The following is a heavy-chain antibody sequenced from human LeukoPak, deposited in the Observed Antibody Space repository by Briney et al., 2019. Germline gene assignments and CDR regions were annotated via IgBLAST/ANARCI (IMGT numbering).Heavy chain of an antibody. CDR3: ARALRTSIAAAGT. J-gene: IGHJ4*02. V-gene: IGHV3-21*01. CDR1: RFTFSSYS. D-gene: IGHD6-13*01. Sequence: GGSLRLSCAASRFTFSSYSMNWVRQAPGKGLEWVSSISSSSSYIYYADSVKGRFTISRDDAKNSLYLQMNSLRAEDTAVYYCARALRTSIAAAGTWGQGTLVTVSS. CDR2: ISSSSSYI.